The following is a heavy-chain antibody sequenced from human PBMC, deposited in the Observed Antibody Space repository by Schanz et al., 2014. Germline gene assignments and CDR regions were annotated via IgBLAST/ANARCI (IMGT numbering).Heavy chain of an antibody. D-gene: IGHD7-27*01. J-gene: IGHJ5*02. Sequence: EVQLLESGGGLVQPGGSLRLSCAASGFTFSSYWMHWVRQVPGKGLEWVSGTKSDGNSKSNADSVKGRFTISRDNAKNTVYLQMNSLRAEDTGVYYCARQALGVVDNCVDPWGQGTLVTVSS. CDR2: TKSDGNSK. V-gene: IGHV3-74*02. CDR3: ARQALGVVDNCVDP. CDR1: GFTFSSYW.